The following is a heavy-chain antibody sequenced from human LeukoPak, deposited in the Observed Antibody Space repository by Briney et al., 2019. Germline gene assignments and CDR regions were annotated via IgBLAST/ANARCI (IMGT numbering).Heavy chain of an antibody. Sequence: GLSLRLSCAACGFTFSSFAMSWASQAPGKGLEWVSAISGSGGSTFYADSAKGRFTISRDNSKHTLYLQMNSLRAEDTAVYYCARDMCYDILTGYYMGYNWFDPSGQGTLVTVSS. CDR1: GFTFSSFA. CDR2: ISGSGGST. D-gene: IGHD3-9*01. J-gene: IGHJ5*02. CDR3: ARDMCYDILTGYYMGYNWFDP. V-gene: IGHV3-23*01.